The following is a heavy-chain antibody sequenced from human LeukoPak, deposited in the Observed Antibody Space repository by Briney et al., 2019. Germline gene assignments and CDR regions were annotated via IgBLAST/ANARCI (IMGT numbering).Heavy chain of an antibody. CDR3: ARAKTYSSGWGRPHYYYYMDV. D-gene: IGHD6-19*01. Sequence: GASVKVSCKVSGYTLTELSMHWVRQAPGKGLEWMGWISAYNGNTNYAQKLQGRVTMTTDTSTSTAYMELRSLRSDDTAVYYCARAKTYSSGWGRPHYYYYMDVWGKGTTVTISS. CDR2: ISAYNGNT. J-gene: IGHJ6*03. V-gene: IGHV1-18*01. CDR1: GYTLTELS.